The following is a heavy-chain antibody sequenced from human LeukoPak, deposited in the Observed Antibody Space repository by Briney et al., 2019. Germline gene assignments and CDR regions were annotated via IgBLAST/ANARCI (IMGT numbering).Heavy chain of an antibody. CDR1: GYSISSGYY. J-gene: IGHJ5*02. V-gene: IGHV4-38-2*02. CDR3: ARELHFFRGWFDP. Sequence: SETLSLTCTVSGYSISSGYYWGWIRQPPGKGLEWIGSIYHSGSTYYNPSLKSRVTISVDTSKNQFSLKLSSVTAADTAVYYCARELHFFRGWFDPWGQGTLVTVSS. CDR2: IYHSGST. D-gene: IGHD2-15*01.